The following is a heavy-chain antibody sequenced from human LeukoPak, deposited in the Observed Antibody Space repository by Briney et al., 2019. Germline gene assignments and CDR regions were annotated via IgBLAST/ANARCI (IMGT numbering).Heavy chain of an antibody. CDR1: RLTFSSYW. J-gene: IGHJ3*02. V-gene: IGHV3-7*01. Sequence: GGSLRLSCAASRLTFSSYWMNWVRQAPGKGLEWVANIKQDGSEKYYVDSAKGRFTISRDNAKNSLYLKVNSLRAEDTAVYYCAKPFTISGATDAFDIWGQGTMVTVSS. CDR2: IKQDGSEK. CDR3: AKPFTISGATDAFDI. D-gene: IGHD3-3*01.